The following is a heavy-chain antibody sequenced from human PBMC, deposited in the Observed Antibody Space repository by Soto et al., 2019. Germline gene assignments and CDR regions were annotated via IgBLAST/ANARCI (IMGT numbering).Heavy chain of an antibody. CDR1: GGSISSGNFY. J-gene: IGHJ4*02. CDR3: ASLYGSGSYYFDY. CDR2: IYYSGST. Sequence: QVQLQESGTGLVKPSQTLSLTCTVSGGSISSGNFYWSWIRQHPGKGLEWIGYIYYSGSTYYNPSLKSRVTISVDTSKNQFSLKLSSVTAADTAAYYCASLYGSGSYYFDYWGQGTLVTVSS. V-gene: IGHV4-31*03. D-gene: IGHD3-10*01.